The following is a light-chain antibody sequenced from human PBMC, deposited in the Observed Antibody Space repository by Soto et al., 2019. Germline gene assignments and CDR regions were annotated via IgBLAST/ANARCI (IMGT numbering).Light chain of an antibody. CDR3: QHYDSSPWT. J-gene: IGKJ1*01. Sequence: EIVLTQSPGTLSLSPGERATLSCRASQSVSSSHLAWYQQKPGQAPRLLIYGASSRATGIPDRFSGSGSGTDFTLTISRLEPEDFAVYYCQHYDSSPWTFGQGTKVDIK. CDR1: QSVSSSH. CDR2: GAS. V-gene: IGKV3-20*01.